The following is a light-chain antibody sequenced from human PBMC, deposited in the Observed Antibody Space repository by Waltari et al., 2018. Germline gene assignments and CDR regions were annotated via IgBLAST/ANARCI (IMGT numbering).Light chain of an antibody. J-gene: IGKJ4*01. CDR2: ESA. CDR1: QNIDYS. Sequence: EIVLTQSPATLSLPPGERATLSCRASQNIDYSLAWYQLKPGQAPRLLIYESAIRATGIPARFSGSGSGTDFTLTISSLEAEDFATYYCQQRSNWVLTFGGGTKVELK. CDR3: QQRSNWVLT. V-gene: IGKV3-11*01.